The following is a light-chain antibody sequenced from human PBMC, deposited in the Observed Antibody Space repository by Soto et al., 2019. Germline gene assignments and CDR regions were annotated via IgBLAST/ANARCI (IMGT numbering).Light chain of an antibody. J-gene: IGLJ2*01. CDR3: SSYTSSSTRPVV. CDR2: DVS. V-gene: IGLV2-14*01. CDR1: SSDVGGYNY. Sequence: HSALTQPASVSGSPGQSITISCTGTSSDVGGYNYVSWYQQHPGKAPKLMIYDVSNRPSGVSNRFSGSKSGNTASLTISGLQAEDEADYYCSSYTSSSTRPVVFGGGTKLTVL.